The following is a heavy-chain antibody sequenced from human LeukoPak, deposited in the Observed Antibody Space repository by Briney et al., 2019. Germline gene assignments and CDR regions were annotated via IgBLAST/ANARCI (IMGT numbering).Heavy chain of an antibody. CDR3: AREGLYYGSSFDY. CDR1: GFTLSTYW. CDR2: INNEGGST. J-gene: IGHJ4*02. V-gene: IGHV3-74*01. D-gene: IGHD3-3*01. Sequence: GGSLRLSCAASGFTLSTYWMHWVRQVPGKGLVWVSRINNEGGSTSYADFVKGRFTISRDNAKNTLYLQMNSLRAEDTAVYHCAREGLYYGSSFDYWGQGTLVTVSS.